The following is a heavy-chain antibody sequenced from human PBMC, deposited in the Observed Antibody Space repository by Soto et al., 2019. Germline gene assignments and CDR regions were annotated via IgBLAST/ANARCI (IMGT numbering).Heavy chain of an antibody. CDR2: IYSGGST. Sequence: EVQLVESGGGLIQPGGSLRLSCAASGFTVSSNYMSWVRQAPGKGLEWVSVIYSGGSTYYADSVKGRFTISRDNSKNTLYLQMNSLRAEDTAVYYCGGYYYGSGSQTLFDYWGQGTLVTVSS. V-gene: IGHV3-53*01. CDR1: GFTVSSNY. J-gene: IGHJ4*02. CDR3: GGYYYGSGSQTLFDY. D-gene: IGHD3-10*01.